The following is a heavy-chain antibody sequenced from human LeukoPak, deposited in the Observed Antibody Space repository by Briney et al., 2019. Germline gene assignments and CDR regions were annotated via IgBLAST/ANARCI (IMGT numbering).Heavy chain of an antibody. CDR3: AADPVYKMATIPAGY. CDR2: IVVGSGNT. V-gene: IGHV1-58*02. J-gene: IGHJ4*02. CDR1: GFTFTSSA. Sequence: TVKVSCKASGFTFTSSAMQWVRQARGQRLEWIGWIVVGSGNTNYAQKFQERVTITRDMSTSTAYMELSSLRSEDTAVYYRAADPVYKMATIPAGYWGQGTLVTVSS. D-gene: IGHD5-24*01.